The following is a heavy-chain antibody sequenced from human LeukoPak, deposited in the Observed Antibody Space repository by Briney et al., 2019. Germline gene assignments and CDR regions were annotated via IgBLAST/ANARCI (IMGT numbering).Heavy chain of an antibody. J-gene: IGHJ4*02. Sequence: GGSLRLSCAASGFTFSSYWMHWVRQAPGKGLVWVSRISGDGSSTTYADSVKGRFTISRDNAKNTLHLQMNSLRAEDTAVYYCTSLLWGYYWGQGTLVTVSS. V-gene: IGHV3-74*01. CDR2: ISGDGSST. CDR1: GFTFSSYW. D-gene: IGHD3-10*01. CDR3: TSLLWGYY.